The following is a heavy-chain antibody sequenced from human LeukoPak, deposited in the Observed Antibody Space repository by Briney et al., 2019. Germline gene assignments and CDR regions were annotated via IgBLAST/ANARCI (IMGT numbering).Heavy chain of an antibody. CDR3: ARDKRLVISYVQY. J-gene: IGHJ4*02. CDR1: GFTVSSNY. Sequence: PGGSLRLSCAASGFTVSSNYMSWVRQAPGKGLEWVSVIYSGGSTYYADSVKGRFTISRDNSKNTLYLQMNSLRAEDTAVYYCARDKRLVISYVQYWGQGTLVTVSS. CDR2: IYSGGST. D-gene: IGHD3-9*01. V-gene: IGHV3-53*05.